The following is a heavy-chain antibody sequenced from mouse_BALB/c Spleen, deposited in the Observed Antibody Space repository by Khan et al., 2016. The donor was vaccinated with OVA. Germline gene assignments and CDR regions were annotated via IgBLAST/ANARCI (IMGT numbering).Heavy chain of an antibody. CDR3: VRDGAYHRNDGWFAY. J-gene: IGHJ3*01. CDR1: GYTFTSYT. V-gene: IGHV1-4*01. Sequence: QIQLVQSGAELARPGASVKMSCKASGYTFTSYTIHWITERPGQGLEWIGYINPSNGYTNYNQKFKDKATLTTDKSSTTAYLQLSSLTSDDSAVYNCVRDGAYHRNDGWFAYWGQGTLVTVSA. CDR2: INPSNGYT. D-gene: IGHD2-14*01.